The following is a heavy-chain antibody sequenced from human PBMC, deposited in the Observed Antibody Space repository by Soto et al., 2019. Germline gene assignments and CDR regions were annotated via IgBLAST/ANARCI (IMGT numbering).Heavy chain of an antibody. J-gene: IGHJ3*02. CDR3: ARDFIHWSRSGNAFGI. Sequence: PGVLLRLSCAAAGFTFSTCAVSWVGQSPGKGLEWVSTHSGSGGSTYYADSVKGWFTISRDNSKNTLYVQMNSMRAEDTAVYYCARDFIHWSRSGNAFGIYDKETRVSVSS. CDR2: HSGSGGST. D-gene: IGHD3-3*01. V-gene: IGHV3-23*01. CDR1: GFTFSTCA.